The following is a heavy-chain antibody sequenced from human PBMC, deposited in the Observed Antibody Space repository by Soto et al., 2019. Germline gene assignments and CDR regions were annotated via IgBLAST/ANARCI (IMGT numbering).Heavy chain of an antibody. CDR3: AREGESSGWYFDY. CDR2: ISYDGSNK. D-gene: IGHD6-19*01. Sequence: QVQLVESGGGVVQPGRSLRLSCAASGFTFSSYAMHWVRQAPGKGLEWVAVISYDGSNKYYADSVKGRFTISRDNSKNTLYLQMNSLRAEDTAVYYCAREGESSGWYFDYWGQGTLVTVSS. J-gene: IGHJ4*02. CDR1: GFTFSSYA. V-gene: IGHV3-30-3*01.